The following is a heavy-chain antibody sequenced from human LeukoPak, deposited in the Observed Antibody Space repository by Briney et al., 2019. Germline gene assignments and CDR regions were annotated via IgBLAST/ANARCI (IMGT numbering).Heavy chain of an antibody. D-gene: IGHD6-19*01. CDR2: IKQDGSEK. CDR3: AREYRRWLVRTDFDY. Sequence: GGSLRLSCAASGFTFSSYWMSWVRQAPGKGLEWVANIKQDGSEKYYVDSVKGRFTISRDNAKNSLYLQMNSLRAEDTAVYYCAREYRRWLVRTDFDYWGQGTLVTVSS. CDR1: GFTFSSYW. V-gene: IGHV3-7*01. J-gene: IGHJ4*02.